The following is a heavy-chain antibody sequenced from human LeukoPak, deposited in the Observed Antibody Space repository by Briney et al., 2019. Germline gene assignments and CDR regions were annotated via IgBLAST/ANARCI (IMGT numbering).Heavy chain of an antibody. CDR3: ARGDGDYGEDYFDY. CDR2: INPNSGGT. D-gene: IGHD4-17*01. V-gene: IGHV1-2*02. J-gene: IGHJ4*02. CDR1: GYTFTGYY. Sequence: RASVKVSCKASGYTFTGYYMHWVRQAPGQGLEWMGWINPNSGGTNYAQKFQGRVTMTRDTSISTAYMELSRLRSDDTAVYYCARGDGDYGEDYFDYWGQGTLVTVSS.